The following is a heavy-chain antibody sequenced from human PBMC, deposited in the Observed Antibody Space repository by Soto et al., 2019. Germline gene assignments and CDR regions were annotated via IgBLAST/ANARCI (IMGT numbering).Heavy chain of an antibody. J-gene: IGHJ6*02. D-gene: IGHD6-19*01. CDR2: IYPGDSDT. V-gene: IGHV5-51*01. CDR1: GCSFTTYW. Sequence: PGESLKISSKASGCSFTTYWIGWGRQMPGKGLEWMGIIYPGDSDTKYSPSLQGQVSISADTSISTAYLQWTSLKASDTAMYYCARSRRGAYSSGWYSPSGYYSYGIDVWGQGTKVTVSS. CDR3: ARSRRGAYSSGWYSPSGYYSYGIDV.